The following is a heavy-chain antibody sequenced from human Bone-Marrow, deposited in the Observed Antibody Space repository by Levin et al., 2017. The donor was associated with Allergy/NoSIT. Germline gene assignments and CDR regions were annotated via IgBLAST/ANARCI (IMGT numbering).Heavy chain of an antibody. Sequence: ASVKVSCKASGYTFTSYAMHWVRQAPGQRLEWMGWINAGNGNTKYSQKFQGRVTITRDTSASTAYMELSSLRSEDTAVYYCARDLVEQLGYYYYGMDVWGQGTTVTVSS. CDR2: INAGNGNT. CDR3: ARDLVEQLGYYYYGMDV. D-gene: IGHD6-6*01. CDR1: GYTFTSYA. J-gene: IGHJ6*02. V-gene: IGHV1-3*01.